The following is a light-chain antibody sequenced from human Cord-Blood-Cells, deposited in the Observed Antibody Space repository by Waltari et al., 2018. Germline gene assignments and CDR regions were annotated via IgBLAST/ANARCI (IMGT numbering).Light chain of an antibody. Sequence: DIVMTQSPLSLPVTPGEPASIPCRSSQSLLHSNGYNYLDWYLQKPGQSPQLLIYLGSNRASGVPDRFSGSGEGTDFTLKISRVEAEDVGVYYCMQALQTPLPFGGGTKVEIK. J-gene: IGKJ4*01. CDR1: QSLLHSNGYNY. V-gene: IGKV2-28*01. CDR2: LGS. CDR3: MQALQTPLP.